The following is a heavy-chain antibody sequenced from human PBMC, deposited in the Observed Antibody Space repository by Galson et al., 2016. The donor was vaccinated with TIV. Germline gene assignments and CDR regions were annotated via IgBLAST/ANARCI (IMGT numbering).Heavy chain of an antibody. Sequence: CKASGYDFTSCAMNWVRQAPGQGLERLGWINTRNGHPTYAQGFTGRFVFSLDTSVSTAFLQISGLTADDTAVYYCARSGDYNYYYSYMDVWSKGTTVTVSS. V-gene: IGHV7-4-1*02. CDR2: INTRNGHP. J-gene: IGHJ6*03. CDR1: GYDFTSCA. D-gene: IGHD4-17*01. CDR3: ARSGDYNYYYSYMDV.